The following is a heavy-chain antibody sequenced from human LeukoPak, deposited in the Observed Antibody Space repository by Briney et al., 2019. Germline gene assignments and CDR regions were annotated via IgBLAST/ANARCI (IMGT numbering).Heavy chain of an antibody. J-gene: IGHJ6*03. CDR3: ARADYYGSGSSNYYYYYMDV. V-gene: IGHV3-7*01. Sequence: GGSLRLSCVASGFTFSSYEMNWVRQAPGKGLEWVANIKQDGSEKYYVDSVKGRFTISRDNAKNSLYLQMNSLRAEDTAVYYCARADYYGSGSSNYYYYYMDVWGKGTTVTVSS. CDR1: GFTFSSYE. D-gene: IGHD3-10*01. CDR2: IKQDGSEK.